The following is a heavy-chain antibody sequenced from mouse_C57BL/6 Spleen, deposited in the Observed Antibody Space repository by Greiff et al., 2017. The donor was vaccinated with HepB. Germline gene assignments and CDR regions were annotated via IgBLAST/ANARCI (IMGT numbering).Heavy chain of an antibody. V-gene: IGHV1-52*01. J-gene: IGHJ2*01. CDR3: ASWGLRRGDYFDY. D-gene: IGHD2-2*01. Sequence: QVQLQQSGAELVRPGSSVKLSCKASGYTFTSYWMHWVKQRPIQGLEWIGNIDPSDSETHYNQKFKDKATLTVDKSSSTAYMQLSSLTSEDSAVYYCASWGLRRGDYFDYWGQGTTLTVSS. CDR1: GYTFTSYW. CDR2: IDPSDSET.